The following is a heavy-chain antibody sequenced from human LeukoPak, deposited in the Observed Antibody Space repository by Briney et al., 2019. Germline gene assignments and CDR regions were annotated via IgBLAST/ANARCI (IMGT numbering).Heavy chain of an antibody. D-gene: IGHD6-19*01. CDR3: ARGAGWYNY. V-gene: IGHV4-59*01. Sequence: PSETLSLTCTVSGGSISSYYWSWLRQPPGKGLEWIAYIHYSGTTNYNPSLKSRVTISIDTSKKQFSLQVSSVTAADTAVYYCARGAGWYNYWGQGTLVTVSS. J-gene: IGHJ4*02. CDR1: GGSISSYY. CDR2: IHYSGTT.